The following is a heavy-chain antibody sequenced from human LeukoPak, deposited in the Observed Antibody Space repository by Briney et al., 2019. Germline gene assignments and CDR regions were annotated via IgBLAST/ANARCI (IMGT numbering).Heavy chain of an antibody. D-gene: IGHD6-19*01. CDR3: ARTYSGWYNYYYMDV. CDR1: GGTFSSYA. V-gene: IGHV1-18*01. Sequence: ASVKVSCKASGGTFSSYAISWVRQAPGQGLEWMGWISAYNGNTNYAQKLQGRVTMTTDTSTSTAYMELRSLRSDDTAVYYCARTYSGWYNYYYMDVWGKGTTVTVSS. CDR2: ISAYNGNT. J-gene: IGHJ6*03.